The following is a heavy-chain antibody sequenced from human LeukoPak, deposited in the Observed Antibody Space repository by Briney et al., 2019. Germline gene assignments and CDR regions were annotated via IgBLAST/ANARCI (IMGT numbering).Heavy chain of an antibody. CDR1: GFTFNTYP. CDR2: ISFDGNNK. Sequence: GGSLRLSCAASGFTFNTYPIHWVRQAPGKGLEWVAVISFDGNNKYYADSVKGRFTISRDNSKNTLYLQMNSLRAEDTAVYYCARDHEEGNYGMDVWGQGTTVTVSS. V-gene: IGHV3-30-3*01. CDR3: ARDHEEGNYGMDV. D-gene: IGHD3-10*01. J-gene: IGHJ6*02.